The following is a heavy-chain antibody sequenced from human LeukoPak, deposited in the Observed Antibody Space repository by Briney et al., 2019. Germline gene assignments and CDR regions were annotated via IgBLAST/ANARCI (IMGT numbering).Heavy chain of an antibody. CDR3: ARHDDNGWYFFDI. CDR1: GGSIRTYH. V-gene: IGHV4-59*08. D-gene: IGHD6-19*01. J-gene: IGHJ4*02. CDR2: IFDSGSP. Sequence: PSETLSLTCTVSGGSIRTYHWSWVRQPPGKGLEWIGYIFDSGSPSYRPALKSLVTISLDTSKNHVSLRLQSATAADTAIYYCARHDDNGWYFFDIWGQGTLVTVSS.